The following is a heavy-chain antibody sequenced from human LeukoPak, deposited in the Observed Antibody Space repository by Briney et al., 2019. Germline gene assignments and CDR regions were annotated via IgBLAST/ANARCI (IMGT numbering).Heavy chain of an antibody. Sequence: ASVKVSCKASGYTFTSYYMHWVRQAPGQGLGWMGIINPSGGSTSYAQKFQGRVTMTRDMSTSTDYMELSSLRSEDTAVYYCARDNSVEETAWWFDPWGQGTLVTVSS. CDR3: ARDNSVEETAWWFDP. V-gene: IGHV1-46*01. CDR2: INPSGGST. D-gene: IGHD2-21*02. CDR1: GYTFTSYY. J-gene: IGHJ5*02.